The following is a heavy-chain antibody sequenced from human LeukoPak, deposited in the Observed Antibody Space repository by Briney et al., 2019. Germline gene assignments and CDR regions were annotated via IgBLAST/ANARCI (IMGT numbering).Heavy chain of an antibody. CDR3: ARGPRGYRTYYFDY. Sequence: SSVKVSCKASGGTFSSYAISWVRQAPGQGLDGMGGIIPIFGTANYAQTFQGRGTITADESTSTAYMELSSLRSEATAVYYCARGPRGYRTYYFDYWGQGALVTVSS. CDR1: GGTFSSYA. D-gene: IGHD5-18*01. J-gene: IGHJ4*02. V-gene: IGHV1-69*13. CDR2: IIPIFGTA.